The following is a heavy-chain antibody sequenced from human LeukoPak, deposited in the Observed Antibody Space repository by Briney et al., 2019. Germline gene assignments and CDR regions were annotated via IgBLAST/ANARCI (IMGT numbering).Heavy chain of an antibody. Sequence: GGSLRLSCAASGFTFSSYSMNWVRQAPGKGLEWVSYISSSSSTIYYADSVKGRFTISRDNAKNSLYLQMNSLRAEDTAVYYCAKDPRGAYYYDSTALDYWGQGTLVTVSS. V-gene: IGHV3-48*01. J-gene: IGHJ4*02. CDR2: ISSSSSTI. D-gene: IGHD3-22*01. CDR1: GFTFSSYS. CDR3: AKDPRGAYYYDSTALDY.